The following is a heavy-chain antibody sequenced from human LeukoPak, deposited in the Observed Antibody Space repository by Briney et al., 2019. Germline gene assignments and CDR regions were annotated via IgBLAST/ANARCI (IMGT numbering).Heavy chain of an antibody. D-gene: IGHD3-3*01. CDR3: ARGGNDFWSGYYHDY. V-gene: IGHV1-3*01. Sequence: ASVKVSCKASGYTFTSYAMHWVRQAPGQRLEWMGWINAGNGNTKYSQKFQGRVTMTRDTSISTAYMELSRLRSDDTAVYYCARGGNDFWSGYYHDYWGQGTLVTVSS. CDR1: GYTFTSYA. CDR2: INAGNGNT. J-gene: IGHJ4*02.